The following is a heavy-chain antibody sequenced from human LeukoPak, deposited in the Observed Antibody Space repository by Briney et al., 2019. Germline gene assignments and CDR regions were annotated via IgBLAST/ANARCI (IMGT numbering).Heavy chain of an antibody. CDR2: ISGSGGST. V-gene: IGHV3-23*01. Sequence: GGSLRLSCAASGFTFSSYAMSWVRRAPGKGLEWVSAISGSGGSTYYADSVKGRFTISRDNSKNTLYLQMNSLRAEDTAVYYCAKNLGAWLVLSAWGQGTLVTVSS. CDR3: AKNLGAWLVLSA. CDR1: GFTFSSYA. D-gene: IGHD6-19*01. J-gene: IGHJ5*02.